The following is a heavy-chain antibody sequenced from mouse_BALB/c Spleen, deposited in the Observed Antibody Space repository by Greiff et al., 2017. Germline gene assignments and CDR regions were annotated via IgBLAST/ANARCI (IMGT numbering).Heavy chain of an antibody. J-gene: IGHJ4*01. CDR1: GYSFTSYY. V-gene: IGHV1-66*01. Sequence: QVQLQQSGPELVKPGASVKISCKASGYSFTSYYIHWVKQRPGQGLEWIGWIFPGSGNTKYNEKFKGKATLTADTSSSTAYMQLSSLTSEDSAVYVCARSTDPYAMDYWGQGTSVTVSS. CDR2: IFPGSGNT. CDR3: ARSTDPYAMDY.